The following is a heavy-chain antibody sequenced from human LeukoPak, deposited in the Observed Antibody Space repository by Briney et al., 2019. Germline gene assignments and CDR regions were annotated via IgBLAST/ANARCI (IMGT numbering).Heavy chain of an antibody. D-gene: IGHD3-3*01. V-gene: IGHV1-18*01. CDR1: GYTFTSYG. CDR2: IGAYNGHT. Sequence: ASVKVSCSTCGYTFTSYGVSWLRQAPGQGLEWMGWIGAYNGHTNYAQSLQGRVTMTTDTSTSTAHMGLRSLRSDDTAVYYCARGYELWSGYPSFDYWGQGTLVIVSS. J-gene: IGHJ4*02. CDR3: ARGYELWSGYPSFDY.